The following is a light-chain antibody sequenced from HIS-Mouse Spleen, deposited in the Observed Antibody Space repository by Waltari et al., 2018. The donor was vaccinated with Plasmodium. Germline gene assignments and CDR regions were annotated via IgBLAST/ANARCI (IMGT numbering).Light chain of an antibody. CDR1: QGISSA. CDR3: QQFNNYPPLT. CDR2: DAS. V-gene: IGKV1D-13*01. Sequence: AIQLTQSPSSLSASVGDRVHITCRASQGISSALAWYQQKPGKAPKLLIYDASSLESGVPSRFSGSGSGTDFTLTISSLQPEDFATYYCQQFNNYPPLTFGGGTKVEIK. J-gene: IGKJ4*01.